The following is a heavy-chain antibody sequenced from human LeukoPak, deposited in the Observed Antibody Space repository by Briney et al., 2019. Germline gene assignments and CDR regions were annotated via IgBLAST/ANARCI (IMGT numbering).Heavy chain of an antibody. CDR2: INPNSGGT. D-gene: IGHD3/OR15-3a*01. V-gene: IGHV1-2*06. Sequence: ASVKVSCKASGYTFTGYYMHWVRQAPGQGLEWMGRINPNSGGTNYAQKFQGRVTMTRDTSISTAYMELSRLRSDDTAVYYCAGVFRFFWTETDDFDIWGQGTMVTVSS. CDR1: GYTFTGYY. J-gene: IGHJ3*02. CDR3: AGVFRFFWTETDDFDI.